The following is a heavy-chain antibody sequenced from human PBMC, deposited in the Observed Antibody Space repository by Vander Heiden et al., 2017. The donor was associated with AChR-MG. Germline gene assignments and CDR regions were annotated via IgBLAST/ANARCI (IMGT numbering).Heavy chain of an antibody. V-gene: IGHV1-69*01. Sequence: QVQLVQSGAEVKTPGSSVKVSCKASGGTFNIYSISWVRQAPGQGLEWMGGIIRIFGPANYSQRFQGRVTLTADESTSTAYMELSSLRSEDTAVYYCAREESSGYYYKWFDPWGQGTLVTVSS. D-gene: IGHD3-22*01. CDR1: GGTFNIYS. J-gene: IGHJ5*02. CDR2: IIRIFGPA. CDR3: AREESSGYYYKWFDP.